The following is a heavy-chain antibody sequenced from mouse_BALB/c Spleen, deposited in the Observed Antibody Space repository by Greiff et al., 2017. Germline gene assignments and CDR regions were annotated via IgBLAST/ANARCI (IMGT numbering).Heavy chain of an antibody. J-gene: IGHJ4*01. D-gene: IGHD1-1*02. V-gene: IGHV5-9-4*01. Sequence: EVQRVESGGGLVKPGGSLKLSCAASGFTFSSYAMSWVRQSPEKRLEWVAEISSGGSYTYYPDTVTGRFTISRDNAKNTLYLEMSSLRSEDTAMYYCAREGGNYYAMDYWGQGTSVTVSS. CDR3: AREGGNYYAMDY. CDR1: GFTFSSYA. CDR2: ISSGGSYT.